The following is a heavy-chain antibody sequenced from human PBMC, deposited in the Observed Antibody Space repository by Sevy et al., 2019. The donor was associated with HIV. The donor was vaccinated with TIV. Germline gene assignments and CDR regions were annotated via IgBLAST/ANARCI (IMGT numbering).Heavy chain of an antibody. D-gene: IGHD6-6*01. CDR1: GGTFSSYA. CDR2: IIPIFGTA. V-gene: IGHV1-69*13. CDR3: GVSSIAARPPQGGDDAFDI. J-gene: IGHJ3*02. Sequence: ASVKVSCKAPGGTFSSYAISWVRQAPGQGLEWMGGIIPIFGTANYAQKFQGRVTITADESTSTAYMELSSLRSEDTAVYYCGVSSIAARPPQGGDDAFDIWGQGTMVTVSS.